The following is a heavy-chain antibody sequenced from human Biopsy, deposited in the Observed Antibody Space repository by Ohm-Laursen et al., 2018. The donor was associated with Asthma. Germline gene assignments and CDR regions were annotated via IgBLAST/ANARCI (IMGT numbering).Heavy chain of an antibody. Sequence: ASVKVSCKASGGTLSSDAIGWVRQAPGQGLEWMGGIIPIVGTTAYAQKFQGRVTITADEATSTAYMELSSLRSEDTAVYYCARDQGDFWFFDLWGRGSLVTVSS. J-gene: IGHJ2*01. CDR2: IIPIVGTT. V-gene: IGHV1-69*13. CDR1: GGTLSSDA. D-gene: IGHD3-16*01. CDR3: ARDQGDFWFFDL.